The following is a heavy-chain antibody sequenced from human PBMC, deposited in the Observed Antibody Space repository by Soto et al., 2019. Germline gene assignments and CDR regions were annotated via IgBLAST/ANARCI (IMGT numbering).Heavy chain of an antibody. D-gene: IGHD3-3*01. V-gene: IGHV4-38-2*01. CDR3: ARAYPSXINYDFWSGYYTGWFDP. CDR1: GYSISSGYY. Sequence: PSETLSLTCAVSGYSISSGYYWGWIRQPPGKGLKWIGSIYHSGSTYYNPSLKSRVTISVDTSKNQFSLKLSSVTAADTAVYYCARAYPSXINYDFWSGYYTGWFDPWGQGTLVTVSS. CDR2: IYHSGST. J-gene: IGHJ5*02.